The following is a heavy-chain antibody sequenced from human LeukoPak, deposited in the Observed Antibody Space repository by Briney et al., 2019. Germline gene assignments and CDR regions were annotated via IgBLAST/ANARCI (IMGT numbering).Heavy chain of an antibody. CDR2: IRYDGNDK. D-gene: IGHD3-10*01. CDR3: ATDLIHYYASGAKT. V-gene: IGHV3-30*02. J-gene: IGHJ5*02. Sequence: GGSLRLSCAASGFTFSYYGMHWVRQAPGKGLEWVAFIRYDGNDKFYADSVKGRFTISRDTSRNTLYLQMNSLRTEDTAVYYCATDLIHYYASGAKTWGQGTLVTVSS. CDR1: GFTFSYYG.